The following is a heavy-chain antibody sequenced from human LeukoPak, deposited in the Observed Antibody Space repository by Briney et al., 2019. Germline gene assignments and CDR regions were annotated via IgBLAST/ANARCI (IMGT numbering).Heavy chain of an antibody. CDR3: AGGDILTGYAPHFDY. J-gene: IGHJ4*02. D-gene: IGHD3-9*01. Sequence: LGESLRISCKGSGYSFTSYWISWVRQMPGKGLEWMGRIDPSDSYTNYSPSFQGHVTISADKSISTAYLQWSSLKASDTAMYYCAGGDILTGYAPHFDYWGQGTLVTVSS. CDR1: GYSFTSYW. CDR2: IDPSDSYT. V-gene: IGHV5-10-1*01.